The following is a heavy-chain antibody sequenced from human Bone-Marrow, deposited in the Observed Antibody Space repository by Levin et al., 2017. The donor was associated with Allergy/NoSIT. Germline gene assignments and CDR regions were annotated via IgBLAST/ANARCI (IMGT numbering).Heavy chain of an antibody. D-gene: IGHD6-19*01. J-gene: IGHJ4*02. CDR1: GFTVSTYY. CDR2: MYSGGSA. V-gene: IGHV3-53*01. Sequence: PGGSLRLSCTASGFTVSTYYMSWVRQAPGKGLEWVSEMYSGGSAFYADSVKGRFTISRDNSKNTLYLQMNNLRAEDTAVYYCTKVKYTSGWYTPDYWGQGTLVRVSS. CDR3: TKVKYTSGWYTPDY.